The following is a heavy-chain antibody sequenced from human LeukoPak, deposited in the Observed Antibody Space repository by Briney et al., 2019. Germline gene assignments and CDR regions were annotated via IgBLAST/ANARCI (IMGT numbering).Heavy chain of an antibody. V-gene: IGHV3-23*01. D-gene: IGHD3-10*01. CDR1: GFTFSSYA. J-gene: IGHJ4*02. Sequence: PGEALRLSCEGSGFTFSSYAMNWVRQAPGKGVEWVSAISGSGTSTYYADSVTGQFTITRDNSKNTLYPQLHSLRAEAKAVYYYAKGRSASYSALDYWGQGTLVTVSS. CDR3: AKGRSASYSALDY. CDR2: ISGSGTST.